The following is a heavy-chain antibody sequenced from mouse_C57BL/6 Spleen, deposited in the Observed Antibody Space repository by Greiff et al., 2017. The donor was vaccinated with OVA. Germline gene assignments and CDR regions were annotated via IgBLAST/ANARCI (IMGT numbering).Heavy chain of an antibody. Sequence: QVQLQQPGAELVKPGASVKMSSKASGYTFTSYWITWVKQRPGQGLEWIGDIYPGSGSTNYNEKFKSKATLTVDTSSSTAYMQLSSLTSEDSAVYYCARSGITSYYFDYWGQGTTLTVSS. V-gene: IGHV1-55*01. CDR2: IYPGSGST. CDR1: GYTFTSYW. D-gene: IGHD1-1*01. CDR3: ARSGITSYYFDY. J-gene: IGHJ2*01.